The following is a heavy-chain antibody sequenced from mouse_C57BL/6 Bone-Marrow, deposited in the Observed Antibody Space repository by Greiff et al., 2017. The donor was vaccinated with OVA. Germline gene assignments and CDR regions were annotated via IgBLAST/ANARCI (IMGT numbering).Heavy chain of an antibody. CDR1: GYTFTSYG. V-gene: IGHV1-81*01. D-gene: IGHD1-1*01. CDR2: IYPRSGNT. J-gene: IGHJ4*01. Sequence: LQESGAELARPGASVKLSCKASGYTFTSYGISWVKQRTGQGLEWIGEIYPRSGNTYYNEKFKGKATLTADKSSSTAYMELRSLTSEDSAVYFCARSYYGSSPYYAMDYWGQGTSVTVSS. CDR3: ARSYYGSSPYYAMDY.